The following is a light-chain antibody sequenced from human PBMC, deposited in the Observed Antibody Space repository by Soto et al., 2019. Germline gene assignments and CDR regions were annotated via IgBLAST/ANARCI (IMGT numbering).Light chain of an antibody. V-gene: IGLV6-57*01. CDR3: QSYDSMHVV. J-gene: IGLJ2*01. Sequence: NFMLTQPHSVSASPGKTVTISCTRSSGSIASNYVQWYQQRPGSSPTTVIYEDNQRPSGVPDRFSGSIDSSSNSASLTISGLKTEDEADYYCQSYDSMHVVFGGGTKLTVL. CDR1: SGSIASNY. CDR2: EDN.